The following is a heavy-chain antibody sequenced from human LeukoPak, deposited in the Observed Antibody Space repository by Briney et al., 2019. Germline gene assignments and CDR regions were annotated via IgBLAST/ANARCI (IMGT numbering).Heavy chain of an antibody. CDR3: ARDYRHYFDY. V-gene: IGHV3-66*02. CDR2: IYSGGST. J-gene: IGHJ4*02. Sequence: GGSLRLSCAPSGFTVSSNYMSRVRQAPGKGLEWVSVIYSGGSTYYADSVKGRFTISRDNSKNTLYLQMNSLRAEDTAVYYCARDYRHYFDYWGQGTLVTVSS. CDR1: GFTVSSNY. D-gene: IGHD4-11*01.